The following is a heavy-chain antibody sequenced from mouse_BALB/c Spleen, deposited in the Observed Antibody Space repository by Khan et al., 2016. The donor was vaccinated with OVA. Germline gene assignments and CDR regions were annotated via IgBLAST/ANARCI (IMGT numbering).Heavy chain of an antibody. CDR2: INPSNGGT. D-gene: IGHD1-1*02. V-gene: IGHV1S81*02. J-gene: IGHJ3*01. CDR1: GYTFTSYY. CDR3: TRGGYGSFAY. Sequence: QVQLKEAGAALVKPGASVKLSCKASGYTFTSYYVYWVKQRPGQGLEWIGEINPSNGGTNFNEKFKDKATLTVDKSTSTTSMQLSSLTSQDSAVYSCTRGGYGSFAYWGQGTLVTVSA.